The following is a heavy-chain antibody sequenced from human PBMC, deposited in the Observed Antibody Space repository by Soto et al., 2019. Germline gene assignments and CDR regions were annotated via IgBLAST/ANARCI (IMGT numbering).Heavy chain of an antibody. CDR2: ISSNSAYI. Sequence: GGSLRLSCAASGFTFRSFTMNWVRQAPGKGLEWVSTISSNSAYIYSTDALRGRFTISRENAKTSLHLQINSLRAEDTAVYYCTRDASRDSSARGWFDPWGPGTLVPVS. V-gene: IGHV3-21*01. CDR1: GFTFRSFT. D-gene: IGHD6-13*01. J-gene: IGHJ5*02. CDR3: TRDASRDSSARGWFDP.